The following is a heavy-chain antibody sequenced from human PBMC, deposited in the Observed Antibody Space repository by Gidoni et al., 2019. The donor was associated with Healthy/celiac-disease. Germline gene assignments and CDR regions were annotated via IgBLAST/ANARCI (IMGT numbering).Heavy chain of an antibody. V-gene: IGHV2-26*01. D-gene: IGHD3-9*01. CDR3: ALTLTIFPLADNWFDP. J-gene: IGHJ5*02. CDR1: GFSLSNARMG. CDR2: IFSHYEK. Sequence: QVTLKESGPVLVKPTETLTLTCTVSGFSLSNARMGVSWIRHPPGKALEWLAHIFSHYEKSYSTSLKSRLIISKDTSKSQVVLTMTNMDPVDTATYYCALTLTIFPLADNWFDPWGQGTLVTVSS.